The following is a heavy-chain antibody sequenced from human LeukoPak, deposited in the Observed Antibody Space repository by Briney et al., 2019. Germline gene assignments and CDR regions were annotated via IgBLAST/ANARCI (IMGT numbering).Heavy chain of an antibody. J-gene: IGHJ4*02. CDR2: ISADNGKT. D-gene: IGHD1-26*01. CDR1: GYTFTSYG. V-gene: IGHV1-18*01. Sequence: ASVKVSCKASGYTFTSYGINWVRQAPGQGLEWMGWISADNGKTHYAQKFQGRVNMTTSTSMNTAYMDLRSLGPDDTAIYYCARDSPVSGSNGNYWGQGTLVTVSS. CDR3: ARDSPVSGSNGNY.